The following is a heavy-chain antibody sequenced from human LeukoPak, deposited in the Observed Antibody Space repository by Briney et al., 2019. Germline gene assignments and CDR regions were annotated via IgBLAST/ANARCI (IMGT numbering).Heavy chain of an antibody. D-gene: IGHD6-13*01. CDR1: RYTFTSYA. CDR3: ARDRVGIAAAGDY. Sequence: ASVKVSCKASRYTFTSYAMHWVRQAPAQRLEGRGWINAGNGNTKYSQKFQGRVTITRDTSASTAYMELSSLRSEDTAVYYCARDRVGIAAAGDYWGQGTLVTVSS. V-gene: IGHV1-3*01. J-gene: IGHJ4*02. CDR2: INAGNGNT.